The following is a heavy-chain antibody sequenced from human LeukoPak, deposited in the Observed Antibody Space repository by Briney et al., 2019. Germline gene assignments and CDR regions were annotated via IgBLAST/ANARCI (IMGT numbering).Heavy chain of an antibody. CDR3: ARRRYSSSWYGAFDI. Sequence: GESLKISCKGSGYSFTSYWISWVRQMPGKGLEWMGSIDPSDSYTNYSPSFQGHVTISADKSISTAYLQWSSLKASDTAMYYCARRRYSSSWYGAFDIWGQGTMVTVSS. CDR1: GYSFTSYW. J-gene: IGHJ3*02. V-gene: IGHV5-10-1*01. CDR2: IDPSDSYT. D-gene: IGHD6-13*01.